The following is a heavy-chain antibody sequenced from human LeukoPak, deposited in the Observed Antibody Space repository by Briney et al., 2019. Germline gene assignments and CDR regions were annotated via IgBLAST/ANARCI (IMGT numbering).Heavy chain of an antibody. V-gene: IGHV3-74*01. CDR1: GFTFSSYW. CDR3: AKGDSGYYYDSSGYLNWFDP. J-gene: IGHJ5*02. D-gene: IGHD3-22*01. CDR2: INSDGSST. Sequence: GGSLRLSCAASGFTFSSYWMHWVRQAPGKGLVWVSRINSDGSSTSYADSVKGRFTISRDNSKNTLSLQMNSLRAEDTAVYYCAKGDSGYYYDSSGYLNWFDPWGQGTLVTVSS.